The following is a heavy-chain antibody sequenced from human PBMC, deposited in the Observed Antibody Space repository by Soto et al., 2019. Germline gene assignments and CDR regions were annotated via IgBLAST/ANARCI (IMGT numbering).Heavy chain of an antibody. V-gene: IGHV3-23*01. CDR3: AKDGGDFWSGYYVAERFDY. Sequence: HPGGSLRLSCAASGFTFSSYAMSWVRQAPGKGLEWVSAISGSGGSTYYADSVKGRFTISRDNSKNTLYLQMNSLRAEDTAVYYCAKDGGDFWSGYYVAERFDYWGQGTLVTVSS. D-gene: IGHD3-3*01. CDR1: GFTFSSYA. J-gene: IGHJ4*02. CDR2: ISGSGGST.